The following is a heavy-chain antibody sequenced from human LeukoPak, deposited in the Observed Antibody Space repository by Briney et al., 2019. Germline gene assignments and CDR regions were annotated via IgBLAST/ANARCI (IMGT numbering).Heavy chain of an antibody. Sequence: SETLSLTCTVSGGSISSYYWSWIRQPPGKGLEWIGYIYYSGCTNYNPSLKSRVTISVDTSKNQFSLKLSSVTAADTAVYYCARGSYDILTGYYEPNWFDPWGQGTLVTVSS. D-gene: IGHD3-9*01. CDR2: IYYSGCT. V-gene: IGHV4-59*01. J-gene: IGHJ5*02. CDR3: ARGSYDILTGYYEPNWFDP. CDR1: GGSISSYY.